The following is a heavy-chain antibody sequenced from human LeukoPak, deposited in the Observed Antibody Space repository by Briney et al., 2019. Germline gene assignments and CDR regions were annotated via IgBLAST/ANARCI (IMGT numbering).Heavy chain of an antibody. Sequence: GASVKVSCKASGGTFSSYAISWVRQAPGQGLEWMGGIIPIFGTANYAQKFQGRVTITADKSTSTAYMELSSLRSEDTAVYYCAREQILTGYYSYYGMDVWGKGTTVTVSS. CDR2: IIPIFGTA. CDR1: GGTFSSYA. D-gene: IGHD3-9*01. V-gene: IGHV1-69*06. CDR3: AREQILTGYYSYYGMDV. J-gene: IGHJ6*04.